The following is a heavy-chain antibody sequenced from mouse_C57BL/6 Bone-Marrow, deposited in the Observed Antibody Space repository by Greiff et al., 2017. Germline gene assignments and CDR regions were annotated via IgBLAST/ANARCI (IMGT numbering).Heavy chain of an antibody. CDR2: IDPSDSYT. D-gene: IGHD2-5*01. J-gene: IGHJ2*01. V-gene: IGHV1-69*01. Sequence: QVQLQQPGAELVMPGASVKLSCKASGYTFTSYWMHWVKQRPGQGLEWIGEIDPSDSYTNYNQKFKGKSTLTVDKSSSTAYMKLSSLTSEDSAVYYCARGAYYSNYGYFDYWGQGTTLTVSS. CDR3: ARGAYYSNYGYFDY. CDR1: GYTFTSYW.